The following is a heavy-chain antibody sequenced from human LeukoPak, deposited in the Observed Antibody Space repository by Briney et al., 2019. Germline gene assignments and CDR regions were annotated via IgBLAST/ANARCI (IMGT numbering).Heavy chain of an antibody. CDR3: ARWPSITMIVAYIDY. CDR2: IYYSGST. Sequence: SETLSLTCIVSGGSISSSSYYWGWIRQPPGKGLEWIGSIYYSGSTYYNPSLKSRVTISVDTSKNQFSLKLSSVTAADTAVYYCARWPSITMIVAYIDYWGQGTLVTVSS. V-gene: IGHV4-39*01. CDR1: GGSISSSSYY. J-gene: IGHJ4*02. D-gene: IGHD3-22*01.